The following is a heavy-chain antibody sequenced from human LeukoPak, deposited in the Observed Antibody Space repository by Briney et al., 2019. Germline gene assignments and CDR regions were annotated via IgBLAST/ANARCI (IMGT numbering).Heavy chain of an antibody. Sequence: VKVSCKASGYTFTSYGISWVRQAPGQGLEWMGWISAYNGNTNYAQKLQGRVTMTTDTSTSTAYMELRSLRSDDTAVYYCAREGTNYDFWSGPGGHYYYYYMDVWGKGTTVTVSS. CDR2: ISAYNGNT. V-gene: IGHV1-18*01. J-gene: IGHJ6*03. D-gene: IGHD3-3*01. CDR1: GYTFTSYG. CDR3: AREGTNYDFWSGPGGHYYYYYMDV.